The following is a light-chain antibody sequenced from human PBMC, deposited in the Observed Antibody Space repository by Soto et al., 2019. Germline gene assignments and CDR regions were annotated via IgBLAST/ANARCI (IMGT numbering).Light chain of an antibody. V-gene: IGKV3-11*01. CDR3: QPRSLWTT. CDR1: QSVSSH. J-gene: IGKJ1*01. CDR2: DAS. Sequence: IGVTQSAATLSLSPGERATLSCRASQSVSSHLAWYQQKPGQSPRLLIYDASNRATGIPARFSGSGSGTDFTLTISSLEPDDFGFYICQPRSLWTTFGQGTKVDIK.